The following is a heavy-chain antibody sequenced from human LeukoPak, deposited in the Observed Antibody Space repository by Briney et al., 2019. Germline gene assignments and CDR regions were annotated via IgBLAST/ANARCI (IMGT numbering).Heavy chain of an antibody. J-gene: IGHJ4*02. CDR1: GFSFSSYW. V-gene: IGHV3-74*01. Sequence: GGSLRLSCAASGFSFSSYWMHWVRQAPGKGLVWVSRINSDGSSTSYADSVKGRFTISRDNAKNTLYMQMNSLRAEDTAVYYCTKFDAPSGRENYWGQGTLVTVSS. CDR3: TKFDAPSGRENY. CDR2: INSDGSST.